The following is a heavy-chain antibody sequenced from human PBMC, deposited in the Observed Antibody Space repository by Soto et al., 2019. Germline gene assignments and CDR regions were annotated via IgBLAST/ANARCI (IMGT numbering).Heavy chain of an antibody. J-gene: IGHJ3*02. CDR3: ARSYYDLLTGYSQAAFDI. V-gene: IGHV1-3*01. CDR1: GYTFSNYA. CDR2: INAGNGNT. D-gene: IGHD3-9*01. Sequence: ASVKVSCKASGYTFSNYAMHWVRQAPGERLEWMGWINAGNGNTKYSQKFQGRVTITRDTSASTAYMELSSLRSEDTAVYYCARSYYDLLTGYSQAAFDIWGQGXVVTV.